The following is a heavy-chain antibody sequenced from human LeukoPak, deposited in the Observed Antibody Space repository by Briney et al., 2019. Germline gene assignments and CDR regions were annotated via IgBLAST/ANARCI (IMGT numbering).Heavy chain of an antibody. CDR1: EFTFDDYA. CDR3: AKDTRGYCSGGSCHMFDY. D-gene: IGHD2-15*01. J-gene: IGHJ4*02. Sequence: GGSLRLSCAASEFTFDDYAMHWVRQAPGKGLEWVSLISGDGGSTYYADSVKGRFTISRDNSKNSLYLQMNSLRTEDTALYYCAKDTRGYCSGGSCHMFDYWGQGTLVTVSS. CDR2: ISGDGGST. V-gene: IGHV3-43*02.